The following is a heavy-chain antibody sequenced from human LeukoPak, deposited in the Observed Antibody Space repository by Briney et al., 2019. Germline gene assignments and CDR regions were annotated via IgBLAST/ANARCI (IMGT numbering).Heavy chain of an antibody. CDR2: ISGSSGHT. D-gene: IGHD1-26*01. Sequence: GGSLRLSCAASGFAFSSYAMSWVRQAPGKGLEWVSAISGSSGHTYYADSVKGRFTISRDNSKNTLYLQMNSLRAEETAVYYCARVLVGTTTDAFDIWGQGTMVTVSS. J-gene: IGHJ3*02. V-gene: IGHV3-23*01. CDR1: GFAFSSYA. CDR3: ARVLVGTTTDAFDI.